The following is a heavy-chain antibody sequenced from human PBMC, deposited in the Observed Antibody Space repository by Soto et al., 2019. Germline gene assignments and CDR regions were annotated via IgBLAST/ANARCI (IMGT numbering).Heavy chain of an antibody. CDR2: TYYRSKWYN. CDR1: GDSVSSNSAA. CDR3: ARDHGYYYDSSGPAAFDI. J-gene: IGHJ3*02. V-gene: IGHV6-1*01. Sequence: SQTLSLTCAISGDSVSSNSAAWNWIRQSPSRGLEWLGRTYYRSKWYNDYAVSVKSRITINPDTSKNQFSLQLNSVTPEDTAVYYCARDHGYYYDSSGPAAFDIWGQGTMVTVSS. D-gene: IGHD3-22*01.